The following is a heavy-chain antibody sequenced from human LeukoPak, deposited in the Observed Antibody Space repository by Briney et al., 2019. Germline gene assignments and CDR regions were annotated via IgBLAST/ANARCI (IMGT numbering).Heavy chain of an antibody. CDR1: GYTFTSYG. V-gene: IGHV1-18*01. J-gene: IGHJ4*02. CDR2: ISAYNGNT. CDR3: ARGYGYYDSSGYLDY. Sequence: ASVTVSCKASGYTFTSYGISWVRQAPGQGLEWMGWISAYNGNTNYAQKLQGRVTMTTDTSTSTAYMELRGLRSDDTAVYYCARGYGYYDSSGYLDYWGQGTLVTVSS. D-gene: IGHD3-22*01.